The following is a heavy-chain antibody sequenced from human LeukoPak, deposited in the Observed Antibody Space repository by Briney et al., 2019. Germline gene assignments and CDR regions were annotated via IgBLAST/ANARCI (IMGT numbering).Heavy chain of an antibody. J-gene: IGHJ4*02. D-gene: IGHD5/OR15-5a*01. CDR3: ARRALVWVGKLTEDY. V-gene: IGHV3-30*03. CDR2: ISHGGENE. CDR1: GFTFSNYD. Sequence: PGGSLRLSCAASGFTFSNYDMHWIRQSPGKGLEWVAGISHGGENEYYGDSVKGRFTISRDNSKNTLYLQMNSLRPEDTAVYYCARRALVWVGKLTEDYWGQGTLVTVS.